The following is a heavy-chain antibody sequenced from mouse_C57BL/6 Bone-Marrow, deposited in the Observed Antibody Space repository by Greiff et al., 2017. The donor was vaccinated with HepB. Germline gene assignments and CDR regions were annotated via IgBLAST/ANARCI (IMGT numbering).Heavy chain of an antibody. CDR3: AREGLITFDV. V-gene: IGHV1-69*01. J-gene: IGHJ1*03. CDR1: GYTFTSYW. CDR2: IDPSDSYT. D-gene: IGHD1-1*01. Sequence: QVQLQQPGAELVMPGASVKLSCKASGYTFTSYWMHWVKQRPGQGLEWIGEIDPSDSYTNYNQKFKGKSTLTVDKSSSTAYMQLSSLTSEDSEVYYCAREGLITFDVWGTGTTVTVSS.